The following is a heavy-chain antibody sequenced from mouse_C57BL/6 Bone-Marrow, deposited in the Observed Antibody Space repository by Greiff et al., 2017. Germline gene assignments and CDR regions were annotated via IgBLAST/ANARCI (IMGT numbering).Heavy chain of an antibody. J-gene: IGHJ4*01. CDR2: ISGGGGNT. CDR3: AKEDTPSYYGNYVAMDY. Sequence: EVMLVESGGGLVKPGGSLKLSCAASGFTFSSYTMSWVRQTPEKRLEWVATISGGGGNTYYPDSVKGRFTISRDNAKNTLYLQMSSMRSEDTALYYCAKEDTPSYYGNYVAMDYWGQGTSVTVSS. CDR1: GFTFSSYT. V-gene: IGHV5-9*01. D-gene: IGHD2-1*01.